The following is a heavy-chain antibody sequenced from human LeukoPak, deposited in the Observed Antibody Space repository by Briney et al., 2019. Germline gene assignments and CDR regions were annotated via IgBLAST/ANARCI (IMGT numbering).Heavy chain of an antibody. V-gene: IGHV3-74*03. CDR1: GFTFSSYW. CDR3: ALINTAVTGTRDY. D-gene: IGHD6-19*01. CDR2: INGDETYT. Sequence: PGGSLRLSCVASGFTFSSYWTHWVRQPPGKGLVWVSQINGDETYTKYADSVKGRFTISRDNAKNTLYLQMNSLRVEDTAVYYCALINTAVTGTRDYWGQGTLVTVSS. J-gene: IGHJ4*02.